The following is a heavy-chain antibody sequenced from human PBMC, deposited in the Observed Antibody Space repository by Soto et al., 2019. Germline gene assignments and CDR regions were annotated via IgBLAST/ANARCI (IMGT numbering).Heavy chain of an antibody. CDR2: INHSGST. D-gene: IGHD3-9*01. CDR3: ARQGYDLLTDSGNWFDP. Sequence: PSETLSLTCAVYGGSFSGYYWTWIRQPPWTGLEWIGEINHSGSTNYNPSLKSRVTISVDTSKNQFSLKLTSVTAADTAVYYCARQGYDLLTDSGNWFDPWGQGTLVTVSS. J-gene: IGHJ5*02. V-gene: IGHV4-34*01. CDR1: GGSFSGYY.